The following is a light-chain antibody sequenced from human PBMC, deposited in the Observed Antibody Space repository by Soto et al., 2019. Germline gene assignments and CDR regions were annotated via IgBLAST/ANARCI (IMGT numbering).Light chain of an antibody. Sequence: QSALTQPASVSGSPGQSVTISCAGSSNDIGEYNYVSWYQQHPGEAPKVVIYEVSSRPSGSSNRFSGSKSGNTASLTISGLQADDEADYYCSSYTNSRTLVFGTGTKVTAL. J-gene: IGLJ1*01. CDR2: EVS. CDR3: SSYTNSRTLV. V-gene: IGLV2-14*01. CDR1: SNDIGEYNY.